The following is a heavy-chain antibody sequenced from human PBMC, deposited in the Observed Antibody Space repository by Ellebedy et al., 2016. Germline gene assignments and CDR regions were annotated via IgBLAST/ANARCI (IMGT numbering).Heavy chain of an antibody. J-gene: IGHJ5*02. CDR2: INHSGST. V-gene: IGHV4-34*01. CDR1: GGSFSDYY. D-gene: IGHD6-6*01. Sequence: SETLSLXXAVYGGSFSDYYWSWIRQPPGKGLEWIGEINHSGSTNYNPSLKSRVTISVDTSKNQFSLKLSSVTAADTAVYYCALSIAARHWFDPWGQGTLVTVSS. CDR3: ALSIAARHWFDP.